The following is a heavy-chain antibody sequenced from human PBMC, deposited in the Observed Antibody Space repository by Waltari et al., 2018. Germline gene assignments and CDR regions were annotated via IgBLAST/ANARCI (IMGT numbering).Heavy chain of an antibody. CDR3: ARDMGIYTNYVTY. Sequence: EVQLVESGGGLVQPGGSLTLSGAASGFIFGSHWMSWVRQAPGKGPEWVANMNEDGSDIYYVDSVKGRFSISRDNAKNSLYLQMNSLRADDTAIYYCARDMGIYTNYVTYWGQGTLVTVSS. D-gene: IGHD3-16*01. V-gene: IGHV3-7*01. CDR1: GFIFGSHW. CDR2: MNEDGSDI. J-gene: IGHJ4*02.